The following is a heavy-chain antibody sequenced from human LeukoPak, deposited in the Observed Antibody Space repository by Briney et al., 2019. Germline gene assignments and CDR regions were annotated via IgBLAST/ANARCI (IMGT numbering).Heavy chain of an antibody. J-gene: IGHJ5*02. V-gene: IGHV7-4-1*02. Sequence: ASVKVSCKASGSTFNTYDINWVRQAPGQGLEWMGWINTDTGNPTYAQGFTGRFVFSLDTSVSTAYLQISSLKAEDTAVYYCARVFPIGYSYGYWFDPWGQGTLVTVSS. CDR3: ARVFPIGYSYGYWFDP. D-gene: IGHD5-18*01. CDR2: INTDTGNP. CDR1: GSTFNTYD.